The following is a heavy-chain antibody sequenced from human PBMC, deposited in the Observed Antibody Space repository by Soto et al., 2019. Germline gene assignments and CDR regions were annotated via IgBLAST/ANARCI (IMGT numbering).Heavy chain of an antibody. D-gene: IGHD3-9*01. V-gene: IGHV3-30-3*01. CDR2: ISYDGSNK. Sequence: GGSLRLSCAASGFTFSSYAMHWVRQAPGKGLEWVAVISYDGSNKYYADSVKGRFTISRDNSKNTLYLQMNSLRAEDTAVYYCARGGLRYSWYDYWGQGTLVTVSS. CDR1: GFTFSSYA. J-gene: IGHJ4*02. CDR3: ARGGLRYSWYDY.